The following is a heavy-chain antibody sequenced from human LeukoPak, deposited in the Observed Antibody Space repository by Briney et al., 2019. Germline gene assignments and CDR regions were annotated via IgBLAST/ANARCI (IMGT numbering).Heavy chain of an antibody. V-gene: IGHV1-69*06. Sequence: ASVKVSCKASGGTFSSYAISWVRQAPGQGPEWMGGIIPLFRTANYAQKFQGSVTITADKSTNTAFMELSSLRSEDTAMYYCATNYEILSGYPKNYYFHIWGEGTMVTVSS. CDR2: IIPLFRTA. J-gene: IGHJ3*02. CDR3: ATNYEILSGYPKNYYFHI. CDR1: GGTFSSYA. D-gene: IGHD3-9*01.